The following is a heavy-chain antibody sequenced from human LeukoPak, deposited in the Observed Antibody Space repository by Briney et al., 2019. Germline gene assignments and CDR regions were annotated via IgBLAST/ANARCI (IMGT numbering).Heavy chain of an antibody. V-gene: IGHV4-39*01. CDR1: GDSISSSDYC. Sequence: PSETLSLTCTVSGDSISSSDYCWSWLRQPPGTGLEFVGCLYFSGSTYYNPSLNGRVTIFVDTSKNQFSLNLYSMTAADTALYFCARHRSQRGWFDPWGQGTLVAVSS. D-gene: IGHD2-15*01. CDR2: LYFSGST. CDR3: ARHRSQRGWFDP. J-gene: IGHJ5*02.